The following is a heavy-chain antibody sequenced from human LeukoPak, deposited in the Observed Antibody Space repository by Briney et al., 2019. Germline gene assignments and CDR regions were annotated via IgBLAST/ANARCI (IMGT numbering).Heavy chain of an antibody. Sequence: ASETLSLTCGVYGGSFSGYYWSWIRQPPGKGLEWIGEINHSGSTNYNPSLKGRVTISVDTSKSQFSLRLSSVTAADTAVYYCASTRLRRRYDAFDIWGQGTMVTVSS. CDR1: GGSFSGYY. CDR3: ASTRLRRRYDAFDI. V-gene: IGHV4-34*01. CDR2: INHSGST. D-gene: IGHD4-17*01. J-gene: IGHJ3*02.